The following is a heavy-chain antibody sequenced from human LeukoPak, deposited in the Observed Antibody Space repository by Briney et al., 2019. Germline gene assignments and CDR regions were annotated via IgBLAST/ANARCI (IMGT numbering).Heavy chain of an antibody. J-gene: IGHJ4*02. CDR3: AKGFRYFDWLSYFDY. Sequence: GGSLRLSCAASGFTFDDYAMHWVRQAPGKGLEWVSLISWDGGSTYYADSVKGRFTISRDNSKNTLYLQMNSLRAEDTAVYYCAKGFRYFDWLSYFDYWGQGTLVTVSS. CDR2: ISWDGGST. V-gene: IGHV3-43D*03. D-gene: IGHD3-9*01. CDR1: GFTFDDYA.